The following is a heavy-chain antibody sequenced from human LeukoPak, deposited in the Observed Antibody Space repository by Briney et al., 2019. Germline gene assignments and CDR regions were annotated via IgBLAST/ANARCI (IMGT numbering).Heavy chain of an antibody. D-gene: IGHD5-18*01. CDR2: INSDGSIT. Sequence: GGSLRLFCSASGFTFTTYWVHWVRQAPGKGLVWVSHINSDGSITSYADSVKGRFTISRDNAKNTLYLQMNSLRAEDTAVYYCARDAVGTANAVWGQGTTVTVSS. CDR3: ARDAVGTANAV. J-gene: IGHJ6*02. V-gene: IGHV3-74*01. CDR1: GFTFTTYW.